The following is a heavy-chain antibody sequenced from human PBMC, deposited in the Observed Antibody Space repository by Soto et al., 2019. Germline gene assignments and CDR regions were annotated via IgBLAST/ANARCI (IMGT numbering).Heavy chain of an antibody. V-gene: IGHV4-59*01. CDR3: ARDRGYNSGHGPDVFDI. CDR1: GGSLSSAY. Sequence: SETLSLTCTVSGGSLSSAYWSWIRQSPGKGLEWIGYIYYSGSTNYNPSLKSRATISLDRPKNQFSLKLSSVIAADTAVYYCARDRGYNSGHGPDVFDIWGQGTMDTGSS. D-gene: IGHD1-1*01. J-gene: IGHJ3*02. CDR2: IYYSGST.